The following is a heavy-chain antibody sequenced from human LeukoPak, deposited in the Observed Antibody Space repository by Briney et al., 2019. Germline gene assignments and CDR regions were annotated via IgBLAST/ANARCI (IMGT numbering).Heavy chain of an antibody. CDR2: ISSTSSYI. CDR1: GFTFSSYG. V-gene: IGHV3-21*01. J-gene: IGHJ3*02. D-gene: IGHD3-22*01. Sequence: PGGSLRLSCAASGFTFSSYGMSWVRQAPGKGLEWVSSISSTSSYIYYADSVKGRFTISRDNAKNSLYLQMNSLRAEDTAVYYCARERGVTMIVVVKEGTDAFDIWGQGTMVTVSS. CDR3: ARERGVTMIVVVKEGTDAFDI.